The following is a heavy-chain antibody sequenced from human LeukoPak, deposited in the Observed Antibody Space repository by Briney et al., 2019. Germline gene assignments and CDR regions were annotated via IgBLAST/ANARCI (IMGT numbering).Heavy chain of an antibody. CDR3: ARGGIAVGERSDAFDI. CDR1: GGSINSYY. CDR2: IYYSGST. Sequence: SETLSLTCTVSGGSINSYYWSWIRQPPGKGLEWIGSIYYSGSTYYNPSLKSRVTISVDTSKNQFSLKLSSVTAADTAVYYCARGGIAVGERSDAFDIWGQGTMVTVSS. D-gene: IGHD6-19*01. J-gene: IGHJ3*02. V-gene: IGHV4-59*12.